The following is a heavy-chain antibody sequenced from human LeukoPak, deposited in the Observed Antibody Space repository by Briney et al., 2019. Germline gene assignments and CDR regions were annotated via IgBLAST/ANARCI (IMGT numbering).Heavy chain of an antibody. Sequence: ASVKVSGKASGYTFTSYGINWVRQAPGQGLEWMGWISAYYGSTKYAQKLQDRVTMTTDTSTSIAYMELRSLRSDDTAVYYCARDTYCSSTSCFPNYMDVWGAGTTVTVSS. CDR3: ARDTYCSSTSCFPNYMDV. D-gene: IGHD2-2*01. J-gene: IGHJ6*03. CDR2: ISAYYGST. CDR1: GYTFTSYG. V-gene: IGHV1-18*01.